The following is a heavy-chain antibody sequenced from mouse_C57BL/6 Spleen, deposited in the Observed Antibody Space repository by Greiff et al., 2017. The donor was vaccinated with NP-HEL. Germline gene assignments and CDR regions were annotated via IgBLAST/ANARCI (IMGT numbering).Heavy chain of an antibody. V-gene: IGHV5-12*01. CDR2: ISNGGGST. CDR1: GFTFSDYY. Sequence: EVMLVESGGGLVQPGGSLKLSCAASGFTFSDYYMYWVRQTPEKRLEWVAYISNGGGSTYYPDTVKGRFTISRDNAKNTLYLQMSRLKSEDTAMYYCARHVSYYDYDGYAMDYWGQGTSVTVSS. J-gene: IGHJ4*01. D-gene: IGHD2-4*01. CDR3: ARHVSYYDYDGYAMDY.